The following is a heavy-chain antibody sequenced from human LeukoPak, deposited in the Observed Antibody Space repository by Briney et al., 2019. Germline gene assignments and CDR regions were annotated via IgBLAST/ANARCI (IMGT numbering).Heavy chain of an antibody. J-gene: IGHJ6*03. V-gene: IGHV3-30*18. D-gene: IGHD3-16*01. CDR2: ISYDGSNK. CDR1: GFTFSSYG. Sequence: GRSLRLSCAASGFTFSSYGMHWVRQAPGKGLEWVAVISYDGSNKYYADSVKGRFTISRDNSKNTLYLQMNSLRAEDTAVYYCAKCYGDYYYYYYMDVWAKGPRSPSP. CDR3: AKCYGDYYYYYYMDV.